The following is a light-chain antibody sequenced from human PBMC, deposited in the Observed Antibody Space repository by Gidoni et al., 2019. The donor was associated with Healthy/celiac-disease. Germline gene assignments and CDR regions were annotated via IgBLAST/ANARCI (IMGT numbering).Light chain of an antibody. J-gene: IGLJ2*01. Sequence: QSALTQPASVSGSPGQSITISCTGTSSDVGGYNYVSWYQQHQGKAPKLMIYDVSNRHSGVSNSFSGSKSGNTASLTISGLQAEDEADYYCSSYTSSSTLVVFGGGTKLTVL. V-gene: IGLV2-14*01. CDR2: DVS. CDR1: SSDVGGYNY. CDR3: SSYTSSSTLVV.